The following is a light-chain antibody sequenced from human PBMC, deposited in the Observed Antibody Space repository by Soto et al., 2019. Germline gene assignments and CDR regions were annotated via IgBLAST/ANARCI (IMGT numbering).Light chain of an antibody. CDR2: AAS. J-gene: IGKJ1*01. V-gene: IGKV1-39*01. Sequence: DIQMTQSPSSLSASVGNRVTITFLASQSISTYLNCYQNKPVKAPKLLIYAASSLQSGVPSRFSGSGSGTDFTLTISSLQPEDFATYYCQQSYSTAWTFGQGTEVDI. CDR1: QSISTY. CDR3: QQSYSTAWT.